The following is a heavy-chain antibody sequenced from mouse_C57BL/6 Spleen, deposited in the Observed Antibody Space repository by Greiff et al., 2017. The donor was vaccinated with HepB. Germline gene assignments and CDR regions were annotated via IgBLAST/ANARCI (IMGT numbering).Heavy chain of an antibody. J-gene: IGHJ4*01. CDR1: GYSFTGYF. CDR2: INPYNGDT. D-gene: IGHD1-1*01. Sequence: EVQLQQSGPELVKPGDSVKISCKASGYSFTGYFMNWVMQSHGKSLEWIGRINPYNGDTFYNQKFKGKATLTVDKSSSTAHMELRSLTSEDSAVYYCARGRAYYYGSGAMDYWGQGTSVTVSS. V-gene: IGHV1-20*01. CDR3: ARGRAYYYGSGAMDY.